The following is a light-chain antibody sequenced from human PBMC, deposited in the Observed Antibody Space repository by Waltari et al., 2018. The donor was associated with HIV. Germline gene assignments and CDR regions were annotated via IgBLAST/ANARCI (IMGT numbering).Light chain of an antibody. Sequence: DIQMTQSPSSLSASVGDRVTIPCLASQNIATYLNWYQQKQGKAPKFLIYAASSVQSGVPSRFSGSGSGTDFTLTISNLQPEDFATYYCQQSYSTPPITFGQGTRLEIK. V-gene: IGKV1-39*01. J-gene: IGKJ5*01. CDR1: QNIATY. CDR2: AAS. CDR3: QQSYSTPPIT.